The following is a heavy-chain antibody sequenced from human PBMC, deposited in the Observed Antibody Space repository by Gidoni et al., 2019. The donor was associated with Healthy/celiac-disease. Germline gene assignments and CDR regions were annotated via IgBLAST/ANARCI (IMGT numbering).Heavy chain of an antibody. V-gene: IGHV3-74*01. D-gene: IGHD2-21*01. CDR2: INSDGSST. J-gene: IGHJ5*02. CDR3: ARDVISLNWFDP. Sequence: SGFPFSSYWMHWVRQAPGKGLVWVSRINSDGSSTSYADSVKGRFTISRDNAKNTLYLQMNSLRAEDTAVYYCARDVISLNWFDPWGQGTLVTVSS. CDR1: GFPFSSYW.